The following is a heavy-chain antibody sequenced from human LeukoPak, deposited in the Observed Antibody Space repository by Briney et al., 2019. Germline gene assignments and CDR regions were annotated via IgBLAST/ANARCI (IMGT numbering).Heavy chain of an antibody. CDR1: GFTFSNYA. D-gene: IGHD6-19*01. Sequence: GGSLRLSCAASGFTFSNYAMSWVRQAPGKGLDGVSAINDSGGSTYYADSVKGRFTISRDNSKNTLYLQMNSLRAEDTAVYYCAKPAISSRGWYYDYWGQGTLVTVSS. V-gene: IGHV3-23*01. CDR2: INDSGGST. J-gene: IGHJ4*02. CDR3: AKPAISSRGWYYDY.